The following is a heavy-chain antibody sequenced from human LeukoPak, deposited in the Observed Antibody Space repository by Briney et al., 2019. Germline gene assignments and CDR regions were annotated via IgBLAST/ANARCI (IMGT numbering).Heavy chain of an antibody. CDR3: ARDAADKRYSSSWNNWFDP. Sequence: ASVKVSCKASGYTFTGYYMHWVRQAPGQGLEWMEWINPNSGGTNYAQKFQGRVTMTRDTSISTAYMELSRLRSDDTAVYYCARDAADKRYSSSWNNWFDPWGQGTLVTVSS. CDR2: INPNSGGT. J-gene: IGHJ5*02. CDR1: GYTFTGYY. D-gene: IGHD6-13*01. V-gene: IGHV1-2*02.